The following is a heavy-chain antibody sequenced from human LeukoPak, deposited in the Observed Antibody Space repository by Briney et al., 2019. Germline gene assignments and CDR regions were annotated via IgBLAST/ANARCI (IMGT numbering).Heavy chain of an antibody. CDR2: IYTSGST. D-gene: IGHD6-6*01. J-gene: IGHJ5*02. CDR3: ARQRSIAAPGWFDP. V-gene: IGHV4-4*09. CDR1: GGSISSYY. Sequence: SETLSLTCTVSGGSISSYYWSWIRQPPGKGLEWIGYIYTSGSTNYNPSLKSRVTISVDTSKNQFSLKLSSVTAADTAVYYCARQRSIAAPGWFDPWGQGTRVTVSS.